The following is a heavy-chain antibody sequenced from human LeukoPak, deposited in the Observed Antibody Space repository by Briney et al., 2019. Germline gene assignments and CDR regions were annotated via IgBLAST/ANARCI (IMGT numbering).Heavy chain of an antibody. CDR2: ISGSGGST. J-gene: IGHJ4*02. V-gene: IGHV3-23*01. D-gene: IGHD3-10*01. Sequence: GGSLRLSCAASGFTFSSYAMSWVRQAPGKGLEWVSAISGSGGSTYYADSVKGRFTISRDNAKNSLFLHMNTLRIEDTAVYYYATSFGATRGYWGQGTLVTVSS. CDR3: ATSFGATRGY. CDR1: GFTFSSYA.